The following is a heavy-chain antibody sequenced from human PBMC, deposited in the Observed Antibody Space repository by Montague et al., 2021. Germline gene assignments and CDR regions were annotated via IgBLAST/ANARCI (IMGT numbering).Heavy chain of an antibody. D-gene: IGHD1-26*01. CDR2: INSFNGNT. V-gene: IGHV1-18*01. CDR1: GYPFITYG. CDR3: ARDLNWDGSRSTGVLYGVAWLDP. J-gene: IGHJ5*02. Sequence: SARVSCKASGYPFITYGVTWVRLAPGRGLEWVGWINSFNGNTVYAQKFEGRVTMTTETSTTTAYMELRSLRSDDTAMYYCARDLNWDGSRSTGVLYGVAWLDPWGQGTLVTVSS.